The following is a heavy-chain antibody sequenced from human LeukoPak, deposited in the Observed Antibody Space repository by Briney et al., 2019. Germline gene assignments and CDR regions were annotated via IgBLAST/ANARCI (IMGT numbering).Heavy chain of an antibody. Sequence: ASVKVSCKASGYTFTSYDINWVRQATGQGLEWMGWMNPNSGNTGYAQKFQGRVTMTRNTSISTAYMELSSLRSEDTAVYYCARGPDYYYYMHVWGKGTTVTVSS. CDR1: GYTFTSYD. J-gene: IGHJ6*03. CDR2: MNPNSGNT. CDR3: ARGPDYYYYMHV. V-gene: IGHV1-8*01.